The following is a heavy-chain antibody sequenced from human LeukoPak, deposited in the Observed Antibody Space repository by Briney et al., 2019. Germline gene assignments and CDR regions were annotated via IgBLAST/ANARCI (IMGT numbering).Heavy chain of an antibody. Sequence: PSETLSLTCAVYGASFSGYYWSWIRQPPGKGLEWIGEINHSGSTNYNPSLKSRVTISVDTSKNQFSLKLSSVTAADTAVYYCARLRITMIVVVITGHYFDYWGQGTLVTVSS. CDR3: ARLRITMIVVVITGHYFDY. D-gene: IGHD3-22*01. CDR2: INHSGST. CDR1: GASFSGYY. V-gene: IGHV4-34*01. J-gene: IGHJ4*02.